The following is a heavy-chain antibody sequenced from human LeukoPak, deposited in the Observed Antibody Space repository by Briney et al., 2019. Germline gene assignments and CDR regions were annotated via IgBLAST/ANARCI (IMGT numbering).Heavy chain of an antibody. V-gene: IGHV4-59*01. Sequence: SETLSLTCTVSGGSIRSYYWSWIRQPPGKGLEWIGYIFYSGSTYYNPSLKSRVTISVDTSKNQFSLKLSSVTAADTAVYYCARDRATGYSSSWYPKAWFDPWGQGTLVTVSS. J-gene: IGHJ5*02. CDR2: IFYSGST. D-gene: IGHD6-13*01. CDR3: ARDRATGYSSSWYPKAWFDP. CDR1: GGSIRSYY.